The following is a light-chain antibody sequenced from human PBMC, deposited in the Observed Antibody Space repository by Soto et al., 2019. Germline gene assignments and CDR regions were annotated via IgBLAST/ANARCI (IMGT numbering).Light chain of an antibody. CDR1: ETVTGKY. CDR2: AAS. Sequence: EIVLTQSPGTLSLSPADRATLSCRASETVTGKYLGWYQQKVGQAPRLLIFAASNRATGIPDRFSGSGSGTDFTLTISRLEPEDFAMYFCQQYSSPPQTFGQGTKVEIK. V-gene: IGKV3-20*01. CDR3: QQYSSPPQT. J-gene: IGKJ1*01.